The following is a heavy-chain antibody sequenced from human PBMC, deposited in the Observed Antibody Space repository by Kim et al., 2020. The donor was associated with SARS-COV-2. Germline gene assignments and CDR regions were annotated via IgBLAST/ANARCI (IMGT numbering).Heavy chain of an antibody. CDR3: ARVPLYITIFGVVTLARYYFDY. CDR2: ISAYNGNT. J-gene: IGHJ4*02. D-gene: IGHD3-3*01. CDR1: GYTFTSYG. Sequence: ASVKVSCKASGYTFTSYGISWVRQAPGQGLEWMGWISAYNGNTNYAQKLQGRVTMTTDTSTSTAYMELRSLRSDDTAVYYCARVPLYITIFGVVTLARYYFDYWGQGTLVTVSS. V-gene: IGHV1-18*04.